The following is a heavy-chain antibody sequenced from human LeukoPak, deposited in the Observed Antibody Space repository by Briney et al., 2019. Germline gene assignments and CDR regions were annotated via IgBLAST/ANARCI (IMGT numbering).Heavy chain of an antibody. CDR2: IYPTDSDT. V-gene: IGHV5-51*01. CDR1: GYSFTNYW. J-gene: IGHJ4*02. CDR3: ARQHSFSTTPVGY. Sequence: GESLKISCKSSGYSFTNYWIGWVRQMPGKGLEWMGIIYPTDSDTRYSPSFQGQVTISVDKSISTAYLQWSSLKASDTAMYYCARQHSFSTTPVGYWGQGTLVTVSS. D-gene: IGHD3-3*02.